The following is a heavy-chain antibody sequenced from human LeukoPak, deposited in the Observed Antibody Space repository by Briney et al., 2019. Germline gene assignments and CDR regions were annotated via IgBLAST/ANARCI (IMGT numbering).Heavy chain of an antibody. Sequence: SQTLSLTCAISGDSVSSNSAAWNWIRQSPSRSLELLGRTYYRSKWYNDYAVSVKSRITINPDTSKNQCSLQLNSVTTEDTAVYYCARFLVGATGRGWFDPWGQGTLVTVSS. J-gene: IGHJ5*02. CDR3: ARFLVGATGRGWFDP. CDR2: TYYRSKWYN. V-gene: IGHV6-1*01. D-gene: IGHD1-26*01. CDR1: GDSVSSNSAA.